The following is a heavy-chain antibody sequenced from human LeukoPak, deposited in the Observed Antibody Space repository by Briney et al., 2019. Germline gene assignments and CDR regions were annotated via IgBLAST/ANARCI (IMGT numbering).Heavy chain of an antibody. CDR1: GFTFSTYW. Sequence: GSLRLSCAASGFTFSTYWMSWVRQAPGKGLEWVANIKQDGSEKYYADSVKGRFTISRDNSKNTLYLQMNSLRAEDTAVYYCARDPEVGATTRAFYFDYWGQGTLVTVSS. V-gene: IGHV3-7*01. CDR2: IKQDGSEK. D-gene: IGHD1-26*01. CDR3: ARDPEVGATTRAFYFDY. J-gene: IGHJ4*02.